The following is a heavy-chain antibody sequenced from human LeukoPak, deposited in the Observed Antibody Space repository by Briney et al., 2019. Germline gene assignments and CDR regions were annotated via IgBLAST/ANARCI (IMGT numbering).Heavy chain of an antibody. Sequence: GGSLRLSCAASGFTFSSYAMSWVRQAPGKGLEWVSGISGRGDNTYYADSVKGRFTISRDNSKNTLYAQVNSLGTEDTAAYYCAKGSYYDSSGSFYFDYWGQGTLVTVSS. D-gene: IGHD3-22*01. V-gene: IGHV3-23*01. CDR1: GFTFSSYA. J-gene: IGHJ4*02. CDR3: AKGSYYDSSGSFYFDY. CDR2: ISGRGDNT.